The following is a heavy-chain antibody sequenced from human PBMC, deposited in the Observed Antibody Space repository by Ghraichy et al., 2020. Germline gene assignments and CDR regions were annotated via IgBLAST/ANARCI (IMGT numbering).Heavy chain of an antibody. CDR3: ARDRGIQLWYRGGYDAFDI. CDR1: GFTFSRYA. D-gene: IGHD5-18*01. CDR2: ISYDGSNK. Sequence: GESLNISCAASGFTFSRYAMHWVRQAPGKGLEWVAVISYDGSNKYYADSVKGRFTISRDNSKNTLYLQMNSLRAEDTAVYYCARDRGIQLWYRGGYDAFDIWGQGTMVTVSS. J-gene: IGHJ3*02. V-gene: IGHV3-30*04.